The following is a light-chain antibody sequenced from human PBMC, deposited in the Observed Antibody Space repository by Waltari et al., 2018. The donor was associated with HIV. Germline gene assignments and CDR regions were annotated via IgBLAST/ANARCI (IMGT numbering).Light chain of an antibody. CDR1: SSDVGGYTF. CDR3: CSYSGSGTLYV. CDR2: DVT. V-gene: IGLV2-11*01. Sequence: QSALTQPRSVSGSPGQSVTISCTGTSSDVGGYTFVSWYQPHPGKAPKLVISDVTKRPSGVPDRFSGSKSGNTASLTSSGLQAEDEADYYCCSYSGSGTLYVFGTGTEGTVL. J-gene: IGLJ1*01.